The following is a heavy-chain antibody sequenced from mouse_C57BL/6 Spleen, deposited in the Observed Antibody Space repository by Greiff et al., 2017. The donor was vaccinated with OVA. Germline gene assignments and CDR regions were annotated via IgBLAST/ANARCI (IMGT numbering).Heavy chain of an antibody. Sequence: EVKVVESGPGLAKPSQTLSLTCSVTGYSITSDYWNWIRKFPGNKLEYMGYISYSGSTYYNPSLKSRISITRDTSKNQYYLQLNSVTTEDTATYYCARSPRSYGSSYDAMDYWGQGTSVTVSS. CDR3: ARSPRSYGSSYDAMDY. CDR1: GYSITSDY. CDR2: ISYSGST. J-gene: IGHJ4*01. V-gene: IGHV3-8*01. D-gene: IGHD1-1*01.